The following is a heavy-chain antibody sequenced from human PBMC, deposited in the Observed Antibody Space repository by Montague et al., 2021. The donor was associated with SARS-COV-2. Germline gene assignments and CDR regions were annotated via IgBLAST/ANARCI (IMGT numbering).Heavy chain of an antibody. CDR3: VRDPAPSGSGTFFDY. J-gene: IGHJ4*02. CDR1: GDSVSHDF. Sequence: SETLSLTCTVSGDSVSHDFWTWIRQPPGKGLEWIGYVYYSRSSSYNPSLRGRVSIAVDTSKNQFSLRLSTVTAADTAIYYCVRDPAPSGSGTFFDYWGQGTLVALSS. CDR2: VYYSRSS. V-gene: IGHV4-59*02. D-gene: IGHD1-26*01.